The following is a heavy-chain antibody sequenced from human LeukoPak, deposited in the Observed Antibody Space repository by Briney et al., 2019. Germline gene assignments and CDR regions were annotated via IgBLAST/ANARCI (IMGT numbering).Heavy chain of an antibody. V-gene: IGHV5-51*01. CDR2: IFPADSDT. CDR1: GYSFTNFR. D-gene: IGHD4-17*01. J-gene: IGHJ6*03. Sequence: GESLKISCKASGYSFTNFRISWVRQMPGKGLEWMGIIFPADSDTTYSPSFEGQVTISADKSISTAYLQWSSLKASDTAIYYCARLNGDYPRFYYYMDVWGKGTTVTVSS. CDR3: ARLNGDYPRFYYYMDV.